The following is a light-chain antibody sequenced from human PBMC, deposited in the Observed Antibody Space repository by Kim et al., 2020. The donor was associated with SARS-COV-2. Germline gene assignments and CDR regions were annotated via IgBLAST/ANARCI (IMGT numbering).Light chain of an antibody. V-gene: IGKV3-15*01. Sequence: PAVLSASAGERVTLSCRASQSVGYKLAWYQQRSGQAPRLLIYGASTRATGIPARFSGSGSGTDFTLTISNLQSEDFAVYYCQHDAFGGGTKLEIK. CDR2: GAS. CDR3: QHDA. J-gene: IGKJ4*01. CDR1: QSVGYK.